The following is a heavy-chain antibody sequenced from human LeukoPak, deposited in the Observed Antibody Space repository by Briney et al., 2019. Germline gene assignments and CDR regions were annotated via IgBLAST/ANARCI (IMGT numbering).Heavy chain of an antibody. CDR2: IYHSGST. CDR1: GYSISSGYY. CDR3: ARVLIWVAGSDAFDI. Sequence: SETLSLTCAVSGYSISSGYYWGWIRQPPGKGLEWIGSIYHSGSTNYNPSLKSRVTISVDTSKNQFSLKLSSVTAADTAVYCCARVLIWVAGSDAFDIWGQGTMVTVSS. J-gene: IGHJ3*02. V-gene: IGHV4-38-2*01. D-gene: IGHD6-19*01.